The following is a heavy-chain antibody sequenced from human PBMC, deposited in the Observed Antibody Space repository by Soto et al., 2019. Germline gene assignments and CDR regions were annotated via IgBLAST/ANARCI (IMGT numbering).Heavy chain of an antibody. Sequence: GGSLRLSCAASGFTFRNFGMHWVRQAPGKGLEWVAVISYDGTNKYYADSVKGRFTISRDNSKNTLYLQINSLRAEDTAVYYCAKAVPPFVVVTASDYWGQGTLVTVS. CDR3: AKAVPPFVVVTASDY. CDR2: ISYDGTNK. J-gene: IGHJ4*02. V-gene: IGHV3-30*18. D-gene: IGHD2-21*02. CDR1: GFTFRNFG.